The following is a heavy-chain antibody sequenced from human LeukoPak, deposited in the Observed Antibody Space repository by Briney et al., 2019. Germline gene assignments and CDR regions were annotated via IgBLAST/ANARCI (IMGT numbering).Heavy chain of an antibody. J-gene: IGHJ4*02. D-gene: IGHD2-2*01. CDR2: INHSGST. CDR1: GGSFSGYY. V-gene: IGHV4-34*01. CDR3: ARGGRKDIVVVPAAGYYFDY. Sequence: SETLSLTCAVYGGSFSGYYWSWIRQPPGKGLEWVGEINHSGSTNYNPSLKSRVTISVDTSKNQFSLKLSSVTAADPAVYYCARGGRKDIVVVPAAGYYFDYWGQGTLVTVSS.